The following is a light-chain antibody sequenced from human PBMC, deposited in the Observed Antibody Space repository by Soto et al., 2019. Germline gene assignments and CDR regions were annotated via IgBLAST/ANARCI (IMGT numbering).Light chain of an antibody. J-gene: IGKJ1*01. Sequence: DLQMTQSPSSLSASVGDRVTITCRASQSISSYLNWYQQKPGKAPKLLIYAASSLQSGVPSRFSGSGSGTDFTLTISSLQPEDFAAYYCQQSYSTPLTFGHGTKVEIK. CDR3: QQSYSTPLT. V-gene: IGKV1-39*01. CDR2: AAS. CDR1: QSISSY.